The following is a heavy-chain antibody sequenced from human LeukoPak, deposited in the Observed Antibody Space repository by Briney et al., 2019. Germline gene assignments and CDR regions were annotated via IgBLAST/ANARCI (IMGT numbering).Heavy chain of an antibody. CDR3: ATAPYTLQLGG. Sequence: SVKVSCKASGFTFTSSAMQWVRQPRGQRLEWIGWIFVGSGNTNYAQKFQERVTMTEDTSTDTAYMELSSLSSEDTAVYYCATAPYTLQLGGWGQGTLVTVSS. V-gene: IGHV1-58*02. CDR2: IFVGSGNT. D-gene: IGHD3-16*01. CDR1: GFTFTSSA. J-gene: IGHJ4*02.